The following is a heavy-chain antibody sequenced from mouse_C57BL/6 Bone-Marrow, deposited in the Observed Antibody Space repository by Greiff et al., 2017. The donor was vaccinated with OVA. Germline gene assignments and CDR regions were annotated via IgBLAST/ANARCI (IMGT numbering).Heavy chain of an antibody. V-gene: IGHV1-81*01. D-gene: IGHD3-2*02. Sequence: VQLQQSGAELARPGASVTLSCKASGYTFTSYGISWVKQRTGQGLEWIGEIYPRSGNTYYNEKFKGKATLTADTSSSTAYMELRSLTSEDSAVYFCARERAQATLLAYWGQGTLVTVSA. CDR1: GYTFTSYG. CDR2: IYPRSGNT. J-gene: IGHJ3*01. CDR3: ARERAQATLLAY.